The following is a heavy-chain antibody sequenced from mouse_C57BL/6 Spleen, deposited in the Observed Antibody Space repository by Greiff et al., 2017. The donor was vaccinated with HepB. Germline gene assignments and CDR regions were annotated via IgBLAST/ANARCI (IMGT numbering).Heavy chain of an antibody. CDR1: GFTFSSYA. CDR3: ARAGNYYGSSSGYFDY. CDR2: ISDGGSYT. Sequence: EVKVVESGGGLVKPGGSLKLSCAASGFTFSSYAMSWVRQTPEKRLEWVATISDGGSYTYYPDNVKGRFTISRDNAKNNLYLQMSHLKSEDTAMYYCARAGNYYGSSSGYFDYWGQGTTLTVSS. D-gene: IGHD1-1*01. V-gene: IGHV5-4*03. J-gene: IGHJ2*01.